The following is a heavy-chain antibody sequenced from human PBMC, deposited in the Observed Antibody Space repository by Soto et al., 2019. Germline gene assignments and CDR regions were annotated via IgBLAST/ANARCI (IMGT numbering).Heavy chain of an antibody. CDR3: AKSGGSRGDSYFDY. CDR2: ISGSGGST. Sequence: HPGGSLRLSCAASGFTFSIYAMSWVRQAQGKGLEWVSAISGSGGSTYYADSVKGRFTISRDNSKNTLYLQMNSLRAEDTAVYYCAKSGGSRGDSYFDYWGQGTLVTVSS. CDR1: GFTFSIYA. J-gene: IGHJ4*02. D-gene: IGHD3-16*01. V-gene: IGHV3-23*01.